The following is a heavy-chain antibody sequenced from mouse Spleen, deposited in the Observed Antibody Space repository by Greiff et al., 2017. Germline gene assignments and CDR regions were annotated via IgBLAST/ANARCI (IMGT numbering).Heavy chain of an antibody. V-gene: IGHV2-2*01. CDR2: IWSGGST. CDR3: ARKEDDYDVGEWFAY. Sequence: VQLKESGPGLVQPSQSLSITCTVSGFSLTSYGVHWVRQSPGKGLEWLGVIWSGGSTDYNAAFISRLSISKDNSKSQVFFKMNSLQADDTAIYYCARKEDDYDVGEWFAYWGQGTLVTVSA. CDR1: GFSLTSYG. D-gene: IGHD2-4*01. J-gene: IGHJ3*01.